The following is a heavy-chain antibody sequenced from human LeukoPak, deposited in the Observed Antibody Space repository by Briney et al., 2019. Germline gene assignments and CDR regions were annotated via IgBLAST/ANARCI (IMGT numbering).Heavy chain of an antibody. CDR2: IYSGGST. J-gene: IGHJ6*02. V-gene: IGHV3-53*01. D-gene: IGHD2-2*01. Sequence: PGGSLRPSCAASGFTVSSNYMSWVRQAPGKGLEWVSVIYSGGSTYYADSVKGRFTISRDNSKNTLYLQMNSLRAEDTAVYYCARDQVGYCSSTSCYRNYYYGMDVWGQGTTVTVSS. CDR3: ARDQVGYCSSTSCYRNYYYGMDV. CDR1: GFTVSSNY.